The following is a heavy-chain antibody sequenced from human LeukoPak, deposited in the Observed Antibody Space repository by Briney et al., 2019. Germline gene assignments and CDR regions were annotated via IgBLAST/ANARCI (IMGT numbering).Heavy chain of an antibody. CDR2: ISSSSSYI. J-gene: IGHJ4*02. V-gene: IGHV3-21*01. Sequence: GGSLRLSCAASGFTFSSYSMNWVRQAPGKGLEWVSSISSSSSYIYYADSVKGRFTISRDNAKNSLYLQMNSLRAEDTAVYYCARDCFNYGGISFDYWGQGTLVTVSS. CDR1: GFTFSSYS. CDR3: ARDCFNYGGISFDY. D-gene: IGHD4-23*01.